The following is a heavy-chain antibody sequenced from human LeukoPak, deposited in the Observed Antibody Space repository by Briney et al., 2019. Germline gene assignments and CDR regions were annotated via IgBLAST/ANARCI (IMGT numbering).Heavy chain of an antibody. CDR2: INPNSGGT. CDR3: ARDRISMTTVTTADY. V-gene: IGHV1-2*02. CDR1: GYTFTGYY. Sequence: ASVKVSCKASGYTFTGYYKHWVRQAPGQGLEWMGWINPNSGGTNYAQKFLGRVTMTRDTSISTAYMELSRLRSDDTAVYYCARDRISMTTVTTADYWGQGTLVTVSS. D-gene: IGHD4-17*01. J-gene: IGHJ4*02.